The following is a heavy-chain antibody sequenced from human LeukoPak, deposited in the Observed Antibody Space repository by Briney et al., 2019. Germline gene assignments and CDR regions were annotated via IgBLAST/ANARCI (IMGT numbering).Heavy chain of an antibody. CDR2: ISWNSGSI. CDR3: AKDSLRLGEFAH. D-gene: IGHD3-16*01. V-gene: IGHV3-9*01. CDR1: GFRFSNYA. J-gene: IGHJ4*02. Sequence: HSGGSLRLSCVASGFRFSNYAMSWVRQAPGKGLEWVSGISWNSGSIGYADSVKGRFTIFRDNAKNSLYLQMNSLRAEDTALYYCAKDSLRLGEFAHWGQGTLVTVSS.